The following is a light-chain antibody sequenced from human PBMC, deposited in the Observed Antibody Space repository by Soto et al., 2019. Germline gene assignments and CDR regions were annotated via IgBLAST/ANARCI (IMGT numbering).Light chain of an antibody. Sequence: ETLMTQSPATLSVSPGERATLSCRASQSVNNNLAWYQQKLGQAPRVLIYGASTRATGIPARFTGSGSGTEFILTITSLQSEDSAVYYWQEYNTLPWTFGQGTKVEF. V-gene: IGKV3-15*01. J-gene: IGKJ1*01. CDR3: QEYNTLPWT. CDR1: QSVNNN. CDR2: GAS.